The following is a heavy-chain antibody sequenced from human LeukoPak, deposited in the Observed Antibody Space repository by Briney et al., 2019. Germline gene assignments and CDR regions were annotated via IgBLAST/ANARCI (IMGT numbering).Heavy chain of an antibody. CDR3: ARGSIVLMVYAPIGDYYMDV. CDR2: INPSGGST. J-gene: IGHJ6*03. D-gene: IGHD2-8*01. V-gene: IGHV1-46*01. CDR1: GYTFTSYY. Sequence: VASVKVSCKASGYTFTSYYMHWVRQAPGQGLEWMGIINPSGGSTSYAQKFQGRVTMTRDMSTSTVYMELSSLRSEDTAVYYCARGSIVLMVYAPIGDYYMDVWGKGTTVTVSS.